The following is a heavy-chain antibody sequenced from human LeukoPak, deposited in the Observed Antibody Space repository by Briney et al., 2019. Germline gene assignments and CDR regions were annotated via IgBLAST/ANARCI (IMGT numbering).Heavy chain of an antibody. D-gene: IGHD2-15*01. CDR3: ARDTLGYCSGGSCYEAEYYYYGMDV. CDR1: GASIRSYY. CDR2: IYTSGST. Sequence: SETLSLTCSVSGASIRSYYWSWIRQPAGKGLEWIGRIYTSGSTNYNPSLKSRVTMSVDTSKNQFSLKLSSVTAADTAVYYCARDTLGYCSGGSCYEAEYYYYGMDVWGQGTTVTVSS. V-gene: IGHV4-4*07. J-gene: IGHJ6*02.